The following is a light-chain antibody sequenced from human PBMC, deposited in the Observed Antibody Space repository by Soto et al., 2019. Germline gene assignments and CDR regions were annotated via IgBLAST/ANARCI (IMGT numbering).Light chain of an antibody. J-gene: IGKJ5*01. CDR1: QSVSSY. Sequence: EIGLTQSPGTLSLSPGERATLSFMASQSVSSYLAWYQQKPGQAPRLLIYDASNRATGIPARFSGSGSGTDFTLTISSLEPEDFAVYYCQQRSNWPPITFGQGTRLEIK. CDR3: QQRSNWPPIT. V-gene: IGKV3-11*01. CDR2: DAS.